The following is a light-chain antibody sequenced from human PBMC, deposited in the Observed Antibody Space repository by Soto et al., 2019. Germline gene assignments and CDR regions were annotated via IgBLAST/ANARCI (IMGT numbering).Light chain of an antibody. V-gene: IGKV1-5*03. J-gene: IGKJ1*01. CDR3: QHYNSYSEA. CDR2: KAS. Sequence: DIQMTQSLPTLSGSVGDRVTITCRAIQTISSWLAWYQQKPGKAPKLLIYKASTLKSGVPSRFSGSGSGTEFTLTISSLQPDDFATYYCQHYNSYSEAFGQGTKVELK. CDR1: QTISSW.